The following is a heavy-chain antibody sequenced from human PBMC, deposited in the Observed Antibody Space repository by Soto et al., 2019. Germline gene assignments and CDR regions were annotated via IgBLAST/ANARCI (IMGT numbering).Heavy chain of an antibody. J-gene: IGHJ4*02. CDR1: GYTLTNYG. V-gene: IGHV1-18*01. D-gene: IGHD2-21*02. Sequence: GASVKVSGKASGYTLTNYGVSWVRQAPGQGLEWMGWISAYKGYTNYAQKLQGRVTMTTDTSTNTAYMELNSLTSDDTAVYYCARDPTVVTPLDYWGQGTLVTVSS. CDR3: ARDPTVVTPLDY. CDR2: ISAYKGYT.